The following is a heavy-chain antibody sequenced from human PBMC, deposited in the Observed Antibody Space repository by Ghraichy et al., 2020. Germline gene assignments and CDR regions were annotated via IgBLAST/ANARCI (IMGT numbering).Heavy chain of an antibody. CDR1: GYSFTSYW. CDR2: IYPGDSDT. D-gene: IGHD6-19*01. V-gene: IGHV5-51*01. Sequence: GESLNISCKGSGYSFTSYWIGWVRQMPGKGLEWMGIIYPGDSDTRYSPSFQGQVTISADKSISTAYLQWSSLKASDTAMYYCARLARQPAVAGTGRWFDPWGQGTLVTVSS. CDR3: ARLARQPAVAGTGRWFDP. J-gene: IGHJ5*02.